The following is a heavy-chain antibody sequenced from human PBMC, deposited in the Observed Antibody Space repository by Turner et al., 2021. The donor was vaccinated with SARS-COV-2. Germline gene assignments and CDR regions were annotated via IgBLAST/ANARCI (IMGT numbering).Heavy chain of an antibody. Sequence: QVQLVQSGAEVKKPGASVKVSCKASGYTVSGYYIPWVRQAPGQGLEWMGWINPNSGGTNYAQKFQGRFTMTTDTSISTAYMELSRLRSDDTAVYYCASPTSRVNTGYSSGWALGLGYYGMDVWGQGTTVTVSS. D-gene: IGHD6-19*01. CDR3: ASPTSRVNTGYSSGWALGLGYYGMDV. CDR2: INPNSGGT. V-gene: IGHV1-2*02. CDR1: GYTVSGYY. J-gene: IGHJ6*02.